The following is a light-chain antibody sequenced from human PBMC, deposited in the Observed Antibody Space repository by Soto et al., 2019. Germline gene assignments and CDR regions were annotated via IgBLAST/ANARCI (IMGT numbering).Light chain of an antibody. CDR2: DVS. Sequence: QSVLTQPRSVSGSPGQSVTISCTGTSSDVGGYNYVSWYQQHPGKAPKLMIYDVSKRPSGVPDRFSGSKSGNTASLTISGLQAEDEADYYCCSXXXXYTYVFGTGTKVTVL. CDR3: CSXXXXYTYV. CDR1: SSDVGGYNY. J-gene: IGLJ1*01. V-gene: IGLV2-11*01.